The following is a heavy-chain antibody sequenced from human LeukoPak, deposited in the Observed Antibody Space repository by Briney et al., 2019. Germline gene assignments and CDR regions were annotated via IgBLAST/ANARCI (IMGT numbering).Heavy chain of an antibody. CDR2: TRNKANSYAT. CDR3: RGPLW. J-gene: IGHJ4*02. D-gene: IGHD3-10*01. CDR1: GFTFSDHY. V-gene: IGHV3-72*01. Sequence: PGGSLRLSCAASGFTFSDHYMDWVRQAPGKGLEWVGRTRNKANSYATEYAASVKGRFTISRDDSKNSLYLQMNSLKTEDTAVYYCRGPLWWGQGTLVTVSS.